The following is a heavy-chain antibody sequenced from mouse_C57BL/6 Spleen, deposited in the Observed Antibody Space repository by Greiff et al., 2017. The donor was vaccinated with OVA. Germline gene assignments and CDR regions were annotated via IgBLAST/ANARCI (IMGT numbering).Heavy chain of an antibody. V-gene: IGHV5-4*01. J-gene: IGHJ2*01. CDR1: GFTFSSYA. Sequence: EVQVVESGGGLVKPGGSLKLSCAASGFTFSSYAMSWVRQTPEKRLEWVATISDGGGYTYYPDNVKGRFTISRDTAKNNLYLQMSHLKSEDTAMYYCARGGEDFDYWGQGTTLTVSS. CDR3: ARGGEDFDY. CDR2: ISDGGGYT.